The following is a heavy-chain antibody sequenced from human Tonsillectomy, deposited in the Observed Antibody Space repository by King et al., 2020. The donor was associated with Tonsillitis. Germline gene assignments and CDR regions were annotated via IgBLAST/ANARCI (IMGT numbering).Heavy chain of an antibody. CDR3: AKERAVADDYFDY. J-gene: IGHJ4*02. Sequence: VQLVQSGGGVVQPGRSLRLSCAASGFTFSNYGMHWVRQAPGKGLEWVALISYDGSNKDYADSVKGRFTISRDNSKNTLYLQMNSLRAEDTAVYYCAKERAVADDYFDYWGQGTLVTVSS. D-gene: IGHD6-19*01. CDR1: GFTFSNYG. V-gene: IGHV3-30*18. CDR2: ISYDGSNK.